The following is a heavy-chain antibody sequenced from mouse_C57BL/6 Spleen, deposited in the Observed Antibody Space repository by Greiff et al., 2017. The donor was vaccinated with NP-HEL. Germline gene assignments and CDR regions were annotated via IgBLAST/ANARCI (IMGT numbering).Heavy chain of an antibody. V-gene: IGHV1-64*01. CDR2: IHPNSGST. Sequence: QVQLQQPGAELVKPGASVKLSCKASGYTFTSYWMHWVKQRPGQGLEWIGMIHPNSGSTNYNEKFKSKATLTVDKSSSTAYMQLSSLTSEDSAVYYCARRVGYGGTWFAYWGQGTLVTVSA. CDR1: GYTFTSYW. CDR3: ARRVGYGGTWFAY. D-gene: IGHD1-2*01. J-gene: IGHJ3*01.